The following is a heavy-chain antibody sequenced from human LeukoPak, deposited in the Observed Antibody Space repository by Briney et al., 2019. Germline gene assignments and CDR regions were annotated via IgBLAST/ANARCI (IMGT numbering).Heavy chain of an antibody. CDR1: GFTFGDYA. D-gene: IGHD5-18*01. Sequence: GGSLRLSCTASGFTFGDYAMSWVRQAPGKGLEWVGFIRSKAYGGTTEYAASVKGRFTISRDDSKSIAYLQKNSLKTEDTAVYYCTSEGYSYGYDFDYWGQGTLVTVSS. CDR3: TSEGYSYGYDFDY. J-gene: IGHJ4*02. CDR2: IRSKAYGGTT. V-gene: IGHV3-49*04.